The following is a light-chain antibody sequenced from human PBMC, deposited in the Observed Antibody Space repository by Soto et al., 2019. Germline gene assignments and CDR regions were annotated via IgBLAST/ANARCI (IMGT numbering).Light chain of an antibody. CDR3: QQYGRSPLT. V-gene: IGKV3-20*01. CDR1: QIISSSF. Sequence: EIVFTQSPGTLSLSPGERATLSCRASQIISSSFLAWYQQKPGQAPRLLIYGASNRATGIPDRFSGSGSGTDFTLTISRXEPEDFAVYYCQQYGRSPLTFGGGTKVDIK. CDR2: GAS. J-gene: IGKJ4*01.